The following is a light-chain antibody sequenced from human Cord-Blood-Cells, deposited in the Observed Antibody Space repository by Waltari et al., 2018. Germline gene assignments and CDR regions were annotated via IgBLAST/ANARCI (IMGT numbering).Light chain of an antibody. CDR3: SSYTSSSTYV. J-gene: IGLJ1*01. CDR2: DVS. V-gene: IGLV2-14*03. CDR1: SIDVGGINF. Sequence: QSALPQPAPVSGFPGQSIPIPCTGTSIDVGGINFASWYQQHPGKAPKLMIYDVSNRPSGVSNRFSGSKSGNTASLTISGLQAEDEADYYCSSYTSSSTYVFGTGTKVTVL.